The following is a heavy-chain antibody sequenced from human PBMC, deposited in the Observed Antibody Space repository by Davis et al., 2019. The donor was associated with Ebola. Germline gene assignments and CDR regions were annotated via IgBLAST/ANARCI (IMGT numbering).Heavy chain of an antibody. V-gene: IGHV1-24*01. CDR3: AREGRDFWSDLHVPRHLPYYYYGMDV. CDR1: GYTLTELS. Sequence: AASVKVSCKVSGYTLTELSMHWVRQAPGKGLEWMGGFDPEDGETIYAQKFQGRVTMTEDTSTDTAYMELRSLRSDDTAVYYCAREGRDFWSDLHVPRHLPYYYYGMDVWGQGTTVTVSS. D-gene: IGHD3-3*01. J-gene: IGHJ6*02. CDR2: FDPEDGET.